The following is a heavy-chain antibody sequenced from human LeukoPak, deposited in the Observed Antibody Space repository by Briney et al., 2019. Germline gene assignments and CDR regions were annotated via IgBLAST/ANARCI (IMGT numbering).Heavy chain of an antibody. V-gene: IGHV3-30*04. Sequence: PGGSLRLSCAASGFTFSSYTMHWVRQAPGKGLEWVALISYDGSNKYYTDSVKGRFTISRDNSKNTLYLQMNSLRAEDTAVYYCARDPHYFSYYGMDVWGQGPTVTVSS. CDR3: ARDPHYFSYYGMDV. J-gene: IGHJ6*02. D-gene: IGHD2/OR15-2a*01. CDR2: ISYDGSNK. CDR1: GFTFSSYT.